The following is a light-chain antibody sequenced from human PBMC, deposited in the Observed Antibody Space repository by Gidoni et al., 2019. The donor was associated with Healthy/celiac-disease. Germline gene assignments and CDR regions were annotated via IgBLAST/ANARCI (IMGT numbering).Light chain of an antibody. CDR1: QGISSY. V-gene: IGKV1-8*01. J-gene: IGKJ2*01. Sequence: TITCRASQGISSYLAWYQQKPGKAPKLLIYAASTLQSGVPSRFSGSGSGTDFTLTISCLQSEDFATYYCQQYYSYPYTFXQXTKLXIK. CDR3: QQYYSYPYT. CDR2: AAS.